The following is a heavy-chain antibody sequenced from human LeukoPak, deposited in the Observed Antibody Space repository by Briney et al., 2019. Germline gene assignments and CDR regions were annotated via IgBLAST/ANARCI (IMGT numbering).Heavy chain of an antibody. Sequence: ASVKVSCKASGGTFSSYAISWVRQAPGQGLEWMGRIIPILGIANYAQKFQGRVTITADESTSTAYMELSSLRSEDTAVYYCAREYGGNSGFDPWGQGTLVTVS. D-gene: IGHD4-23*01. J-gene: IGHJ5*02. CDR2: IIPILGIA. CDR1: GGTFSSYA. CDR3: AREYGGNSGFDP. V-gene: IGHV1-69*04.